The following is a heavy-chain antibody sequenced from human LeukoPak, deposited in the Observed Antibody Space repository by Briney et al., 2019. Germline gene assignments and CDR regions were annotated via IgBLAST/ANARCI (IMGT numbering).Heavy chain of an antibody. J-gene: IGHJ4*02. CDR3: AISANGGNSFWNY. CDR1: GFTFSDYY. CDR2: ISGSGTNI. V-gene: IGHV3-11*01. D-gene: IGHD4-23*01. Sequence: PGGSLRLSCAASGFTFSDYYMTWIRQAPGKGLEWVSYISGSGTNISYADSVKGRFTISRDNAKNSLYLQINSLRAEDTALYYFAISANGGNSFWNYWGQGTLVAVSS.